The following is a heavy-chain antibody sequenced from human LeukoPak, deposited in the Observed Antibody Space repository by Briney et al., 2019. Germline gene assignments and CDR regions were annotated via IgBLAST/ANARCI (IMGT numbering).Heavy chain of an antibody. D-gene: IGHD6-13*01. CDR1: GFKFSSHA. Sequence: GGSMRLSCAASGFKFSSHAMSWVRQAPGKGLEWVSAISGSGGSTYYADSVKGRFTISRDNSKNTLYLQMNSLRAEDTAVYYCAKDTKYSSSGPFDYWGQGTLVTVSS. V-gene: IGHV3-23*01. J-gene: IGHJ4*02. CDR2: ISGSGGST. CDR3: AKDTKYSSSGPFDY.